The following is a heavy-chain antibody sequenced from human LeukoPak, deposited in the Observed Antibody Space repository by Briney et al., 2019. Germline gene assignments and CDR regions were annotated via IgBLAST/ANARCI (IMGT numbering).Heavy chain of an antibody. CDR3: AKDAPYSSGYIDY. V-gene: IGHV3-30*18. J-gene: IGHJ4*02. CDR2: ISYDGSNK. Sequence: GRSLRLSCAASGFTLSSYGMHWVRQAPGKGLEWVAVISYDGSNKYYADSVKGRFTISRDNSKNTLYLRMNSLRAEDTAVYYCAKDAPYSSGYIDYWGQGTLVTVSS. CDR1: GFTLSSYG. D-gene: IGHD6-19*01.